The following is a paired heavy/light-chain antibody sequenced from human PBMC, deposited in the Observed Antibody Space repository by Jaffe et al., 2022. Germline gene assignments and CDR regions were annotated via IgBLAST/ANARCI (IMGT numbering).Light chain of an antibody. CDR1: SSDVGSYNL. Sequence: QSALTQPASVSGSPGQSITISCTGTSSDVGSYNLVSWYQQHPGKAPKLLIYEGSERPSGVSNRFSGSKSGNTASLTISGLQAEDEADYYCCSYAGSSIYNVFGGGTQLTVL. CDR3: CSYAGSSIYNV. V-gene: IGLV2-23*01. J-gene: IGLJ7*01. CDR2: EGS.
Heavy chain of an antibody. D-gene: IGHD2-15*01. Sequence: EVQLLESGGGLVQPGGSLTLSCAASGFTFSNYAMTWVRQAPGKGLEWVSTISGSGSLTYYADSVKGRFTMSRDNSKNTLYLQMSSLRAEDTAIYYCAKDIHCSGGTCSPLDWFDHWGQGTLVTVSS. CDR3: AKDIHCSGGTCSPLDWFDH. J-gene: IGHJ5*02. CDR2: ISGSGSLT. CDR1: GFTFSNYA. V-gene: IGHV3-23*01.